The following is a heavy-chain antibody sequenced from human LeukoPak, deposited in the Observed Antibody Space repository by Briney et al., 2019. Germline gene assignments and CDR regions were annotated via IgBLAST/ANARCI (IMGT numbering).Heavy chain of an antibody. CDR2: IYSGGST. V-gene: IGHV3-53*01. CDR3: ARRAGAYSHPYDH. Sequence: GGSLRLSCAASGFTVSSNYMSWVRQAPGKGLEWVSVIYSGGSTYYADSVKGRFTISRDNSKNTLYLQMNSLRAEDTAVYYCARRAGAYSHPYDHWGQGTLVTVSS. CDR1: GFTVSSNY. D-gene: IGHD4/OR15-4a*01. J-gene: IGHJ4*02.